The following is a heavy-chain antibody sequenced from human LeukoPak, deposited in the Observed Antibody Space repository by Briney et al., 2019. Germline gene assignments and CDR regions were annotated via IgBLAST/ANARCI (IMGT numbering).Heavy chain of an antibody. CDR3: ARVRSAAAPPTGPYYYYMDV. V-gene: IGHV1-69*06. CDR1: GGTFSSYA. Sequence: SVKVSCKASGGTFSSYAISWVRQAPGQGLEWMGRIIPIFGTANYAQKFQGRVTITADKSTRTAYMELSRLRSEDTAVYYCARVRSAAAPPTGPYYYYMDVWGKGTTVTVSS. J-gene: IGHJ6*03. CDR2: IIPIFGTA. D-gene: IGHD6-13*01.